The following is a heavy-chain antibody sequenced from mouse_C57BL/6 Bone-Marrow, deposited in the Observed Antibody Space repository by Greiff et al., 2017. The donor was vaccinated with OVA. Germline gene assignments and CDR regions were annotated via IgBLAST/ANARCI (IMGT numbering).Heavy chain of an antibody. CDR1: EYEFPSHD. CDR3: ARPLVVAELFDY. Sequence: EVQGVESGAGLVQPGASLKLSCESNEYEFPSHDMSWVRQTPEKRLELVAAINTDSGSTYYPDTMERRFTITRDKSTKTPYLQLSSLRSEDTAVYYCARPLVVAELFDYWGQGTTLTVSS. D-gene: IGHD1-1*01. J-gene: IGHJ2*01. V-gene: IGHV5-2*01. CDR2: INTDSGST.